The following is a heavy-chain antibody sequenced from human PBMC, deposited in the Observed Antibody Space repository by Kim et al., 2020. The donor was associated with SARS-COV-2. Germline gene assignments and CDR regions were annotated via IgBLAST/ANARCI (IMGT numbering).Heavy chain of an antibody. CDR1: GGSISSSNW. V-gene: IGHV4-4*02. CDR3: ARSGGSPTWGRATPI. CDR2: IYHSGST. Sequence: SETLSLTCAVSGGSISSSNWWSWVRQPPGKGLEWIGEIYHSGSTNYNPSLKSRVTISVDKSKNQFSLKLSSVTAADTAVYYCARSGGSPTWGRATPIWGQGTLVTVSS. D-gene: IGHD2-15*01. J-gene: IGHJ4*02.